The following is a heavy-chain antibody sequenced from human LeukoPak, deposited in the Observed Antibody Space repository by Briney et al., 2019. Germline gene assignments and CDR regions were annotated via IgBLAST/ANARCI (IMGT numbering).Heavy chain of an antibody. V-gene: IGHV4-34*01. CDR2: INHSGTT. Sequence: PSETLSLTCAVYRGSFSGYYWTWIRQSPGKGLEWIGEINHSGTTNHNPSLKSRVTISIDTSKNQFSLKLSSVTAADTAVYYCARGPTIDYDILTGYYYFDYWGQGTLVTVSS. CDR1: RGSFSGYY. D-gene: IGHD3-9*01. J-gene: IGHJ4*02. CDR3: ARGPTIDYDILTGYYYFDY.